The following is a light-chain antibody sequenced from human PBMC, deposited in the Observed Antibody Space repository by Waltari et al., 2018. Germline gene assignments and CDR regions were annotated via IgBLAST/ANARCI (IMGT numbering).Light chain of an antibody. J-gene: IGKJ1*01. Sequence: EIVLTQSPGTLSLSPGERATLSCRASQSVSGYLAWYQQKHGQAPRLLIYGASSRATRIPDRFSGSGSATDFILTISRLEPEDFAVYFCQQYDISPKTLGQGTKVEFK. CDR1: QSVSGY. V-gene: IGKV3-20*01. CDR3: QQYDISPKT. CDR2: GAS.